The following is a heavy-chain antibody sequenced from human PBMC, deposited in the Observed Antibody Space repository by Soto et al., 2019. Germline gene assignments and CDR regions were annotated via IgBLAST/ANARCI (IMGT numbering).Heavy chain of an antibody. CDR1: GFTVSGNY. CDR2: IYSSGST. V-gene: IGHV3-66*01. J-gene: IGHJ6*01. CDR3: ARDWRILGMDV. Sequence: GGSLRLSCAASGFTVSGNYMSWVRQAPGKGLEWVSVIYSSGSTYYPDSVKGRFTISRDNSNNTLYLQMNSLRAEDTAVYYCARDWRILGMDVWGQGTTVTVSS.